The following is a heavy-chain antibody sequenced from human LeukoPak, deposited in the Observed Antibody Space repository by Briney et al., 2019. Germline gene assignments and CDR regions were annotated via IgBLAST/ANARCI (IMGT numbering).Heavy chain of an antibody. CDR1: GFTFDDYA. D-gene: IGHD3-10*01. CDR2: ISWNSGSI. CDR3: AKLWFGELSTPQAENFDY. Sequence: PGGSLRLSCAASGFTFDDYAMHWVRQAPGKGLEWVSGISWNSGSIGYADSVKGRFTISRDNAKNSLYLQMNSLRAEDTALYYCAKLWFGELSTPQAENFDYWGQGTLVTVSS. V-gene: IGHV3-9*01. J-gene: IGHJ4*02.